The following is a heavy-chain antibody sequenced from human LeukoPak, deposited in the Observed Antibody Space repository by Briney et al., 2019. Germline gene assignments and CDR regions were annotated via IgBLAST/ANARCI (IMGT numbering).Heavy chain of an antibody. J-gene: IGHJ1*01. Sequence: SETLSLTCTVSGYSISSTYCWGWIRQPPGKGLEWIGRVCHSGSTYYNPSLKSRVSISVDTSQNQFSLKLSSLTAADTAVYYCARGRGGPPMHWGQGTLVTVSS. CDR2: VCHSGST. CDR3: ARGRGGPPMH. CDR1: GYSISSTYC. V-gene: IGHV4-38-2*02.